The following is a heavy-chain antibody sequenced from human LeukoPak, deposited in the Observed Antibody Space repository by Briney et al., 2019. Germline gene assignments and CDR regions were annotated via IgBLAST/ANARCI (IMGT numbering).Heavy chain of an antibody. J-gene: IGHJ5*01. D-gene: IGHD5/OR15-5a*01. CDR3: ARIYSVYDIQDS. V-gene: IGHV1-3*01. CDR1: GYIFSSHA. Sequence: ASVKVSCKASGYIFSSHALHWVRQAPGQRLEWMGWITAGNGNTKYSQKFQGRVTITRDTSANTAYLELSSLRSEDTAVYYCARIYSVYDIQDSWGQGTLVTVSS. CDR2: ITAGNGNT.